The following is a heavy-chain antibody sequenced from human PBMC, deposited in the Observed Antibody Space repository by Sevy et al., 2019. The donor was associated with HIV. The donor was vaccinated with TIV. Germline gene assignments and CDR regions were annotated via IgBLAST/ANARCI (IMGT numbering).Heavy chain of an antibody. CDR1: GYTFTSYA. CDR3: ARGDYDYVWGSYTSDY. D-gene: IGHD3-16*01. J-gene: IGHJ4*02. CDR2: INAGNGNT. Sequence: ASVKVSCKASGYTFTSYAMHWVRQAPGQRLEWMGWINAGNGNTKYSQKFQGRVTITRDTSASTAYMELSSLRSEDTAVYYCARGDYDYVWGSYTSDYWGQGTLVTVSS. V-gene: IGHV1-3*01.